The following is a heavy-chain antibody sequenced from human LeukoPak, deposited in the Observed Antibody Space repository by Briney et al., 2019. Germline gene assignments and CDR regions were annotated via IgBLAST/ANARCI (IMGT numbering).Heavy chain of an antibody. J-gene: IGHJ4*02. Sequence: ASVKVSCKVSGYTFTDYYMHWVQQAPGKGLEWMGLVDPEDGETIYAEKFQGRVTLTADTSTDAAYTELSSLRSEDTAVYYCATGRNIVVVPAAMDYWGQGTLVTVSS. CDR2: VDPEDGET. CDR1: GYTFTDYY. V-gene: IGHV1-69-2*01. D-gene: IGHD2-2*01. CDR3: ATGRNIVVVPAAMDY.